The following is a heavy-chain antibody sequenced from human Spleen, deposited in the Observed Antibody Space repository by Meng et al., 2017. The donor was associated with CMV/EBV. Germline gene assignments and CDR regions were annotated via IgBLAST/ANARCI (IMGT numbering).Heavy chain of an antibody. CDR1: GFTFSSYA. D-gene: IGHD5-18*01. J-gene: IGHJ6*02. V-gene: IGHV3-30-3*01. Sequence: GESLKISCAASGFTFSSYAMHWVRQAPGKGLEWVAVISYDGSNKYYADSVKGRFTISRDNAKNSVYLRMSGLRVEDTAVYYCARDQEGTRIPSPIHYGLDVWGQGTTVTVSS. CDR3: ARDQEGTRIPSPIHYGLDV. CDR2: ISYDGSNK.